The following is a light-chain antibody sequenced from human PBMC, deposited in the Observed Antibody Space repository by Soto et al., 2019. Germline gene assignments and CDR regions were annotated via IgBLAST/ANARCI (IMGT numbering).Light chain of an antibody. Sequence: IQMTQSPSSLSASVGDRVTITCRASQRIITYLNWYQQKPGKAPKLLISPISTLQRGVPSRFSGSGSGTDFTLTITGLQPADFATYYCQQSYSTPYTFGQGTKLEIK. CDR2: PIS. V-gene: IGKV1-39*01. CDR3: QQSYSTPYT. J-gene: IGKJ2*01. CDR1: QRIITY.